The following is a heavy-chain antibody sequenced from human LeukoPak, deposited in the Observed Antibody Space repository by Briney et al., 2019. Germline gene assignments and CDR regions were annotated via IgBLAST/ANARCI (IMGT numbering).Heavy chain of an antibody. D-gene: IGHD3-10*01. CDR3: ARGRRTWFREFVLVRGIDP. Sequence: ASVKVSCKAGGYTFTSYDINWVRQATGQGLEWMGWMNPNSGDTGYAQKFQGRVTMTRNTSISTAYMELSSLRSEDTAVYYCARGRRTWFREFVLVRGIDPWGQGTLVTVSS. J-gene: IGHJ5*02. V-gene: IGHV1-8*01. CDR1: GYTFTSYD. CDR2: MNPNSGDT.